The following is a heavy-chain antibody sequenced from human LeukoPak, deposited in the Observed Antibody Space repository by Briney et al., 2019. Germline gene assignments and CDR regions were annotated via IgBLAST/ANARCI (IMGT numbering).Heavy chain of an antibody. CDR3: AKDTSGYYRPFDY. CDR1: GFTFSSYG. Sequence: PGRSLRLSCAASGFTFSSYGMHWVRQAPGKGLEWVAVISYDGSNKYYADSVKGRFTISRDNSKNTLYLQMNGLRAEDTAVYYCAKDTSGYYRPFDYWGQGTLVTVSS. J-gene: IGHJ4*02. V-gene: IGHV3-30*18. CDR2: ISYDGSNK. D-gene: IGHD3-22*01.